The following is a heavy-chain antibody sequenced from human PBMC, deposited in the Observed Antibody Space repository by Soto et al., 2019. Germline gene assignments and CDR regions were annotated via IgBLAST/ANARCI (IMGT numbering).Heavy chain of an antibody. CDR1: GFTFSSYA. Sequence: VQLVESGGGVVQPGRSLRLSCAASGFTFSSYAMSWVRQAPGKGLEWVSAISGSGGSTYYADSVKGRFTISRDNSKNTLYLQMNSLRAEDTAVYYCAKDGDTAMVTEYYFDYWGQGTLVTVSS. V-gene: IGHV3-23*04. J-gene: IGHJ4*02. D-gene: IGHD5-18*01. CDR3: AKDGDTAMVTEYYFDY. CDR2: ISGSGGST.